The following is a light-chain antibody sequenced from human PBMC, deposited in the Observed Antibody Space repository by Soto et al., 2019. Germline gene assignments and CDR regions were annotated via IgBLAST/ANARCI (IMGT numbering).Light chain of an antibody. V-gene: IGKV1-39*01. J-gene: IGKJ3*01. CDR1: QTIIRY. Sequence: DIQMTQSPSSLSASVGDRVTITCRASQTIIRYLNWYQQKPGRAPNLLIYAASSLQSGVSSRFSGSGSGTEFTLTIISLQPEDFATYYCQQSYSTLFTFGPGTKVEIK. CDR3: QQSYSTLFT. CDR2: AAS.